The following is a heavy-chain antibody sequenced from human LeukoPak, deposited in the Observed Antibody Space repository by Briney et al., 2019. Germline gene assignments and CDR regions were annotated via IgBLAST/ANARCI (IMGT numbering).Heavy chain of an antibody. J-gene: IGHJ6*03. CDR1: GFTFSSYA. CDR3: ANNLRESRFYYMDV. V-gene: IGHV3-23*01. Sequence: GSLRLSCAASGFTFSSYAMSWVRQAPGKGLEWVSAISGSGGSTYYADSVKGRFTISRDNSKNTLYLQMNSLRAEDTAVYYCANNLRESRFYYMDVWGKGTTVTISS. D-gene: IGHD3-10*01. CDR2: ISGSGGST.